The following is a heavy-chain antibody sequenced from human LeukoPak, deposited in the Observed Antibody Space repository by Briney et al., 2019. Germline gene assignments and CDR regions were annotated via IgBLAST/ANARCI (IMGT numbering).Heavy chain of an antibody. V-gene: IGHV3-30-3*01. CDR3: AREPFWSGYFSNLHFDY. Sequence: GGSLRLSCAASGFTFSSYAMHWVRQAPGKGLEWVAVISYDGSNKYYADSVKGRFTISRDNSKNTLYLQMNSLRAEDTAVYYCAREPFWSGYFSNLHFDYWGRGTLVTVSS. J-gene: IGHJ4*02. D-gene: IGHD3-3*01. CDR2: ISYDGSNK. CDR1: GFTFSSYA.